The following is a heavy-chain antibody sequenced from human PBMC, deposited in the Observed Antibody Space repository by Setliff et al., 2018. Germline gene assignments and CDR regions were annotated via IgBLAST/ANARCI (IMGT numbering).Heavy chain of an antibody. Sequence: SETLSLTCNVYGESFDTYYWSWIRQPPGKGLEWVGEINQSGSGDYNPSFKGRVTISVDTSKKQSSLTLSSVTAADTALYYFRQAVVGRDVFDIWGQGTVVTVSS. V-gene: IGHV4-34*01. D-gene: IGHD1-1*01. CDR3: RQAVVGRDVFDI. CDR1: GESFDTYY. J-gene: IGHJ3*02. CDR2: INQSGSG.